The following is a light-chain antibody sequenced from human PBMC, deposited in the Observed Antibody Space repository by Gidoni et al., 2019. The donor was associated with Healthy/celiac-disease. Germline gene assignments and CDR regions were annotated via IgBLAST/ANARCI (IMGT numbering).Light chain of an antibody. J-gene: IGKJ2*03. Sequence: EIVLTQSPSTLSLSPGERATLSCRASQSVSSYLAWYQQKPGQAPRLLIYYASNRATGIPARFSGSGSGTDFTLTISSLEPEDFAVYYCQQRSNWPPRFGQGTKLEIK. CDR3: QQRSNWPPR. CDR2: YAS. CDR1: QSVSSY. V-gene: IGKV3-11*01.